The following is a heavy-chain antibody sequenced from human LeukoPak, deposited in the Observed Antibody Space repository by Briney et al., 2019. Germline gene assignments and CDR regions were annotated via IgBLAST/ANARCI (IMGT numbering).Heavy chain of an antibody. CDR1: GFTVSSNY. J-gene: IGHJ4*02. CDR3: ARGLLTTVTTGDYFDY. V-gene: IGHV3-53*01. D-gene: IGHD4-17*01. CDR2: IYSGGST. Sequence: GGSLRLSCAASGFTVSSNYMSWVRQAPGKGLEWVSVIYSGGSTYYADSEKGRFTISRDNSKNTLYLQMSSLRAEDTAVYYCARGLLTTVTTGDYFDYWGQGTLVTVSS.